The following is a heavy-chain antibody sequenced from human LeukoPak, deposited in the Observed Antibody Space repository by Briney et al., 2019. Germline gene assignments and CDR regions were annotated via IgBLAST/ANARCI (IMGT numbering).Heavy chain of an antibody. D-gene: IGHD6-13*01. V-gene: IGHV3-33*01. J-gene: IGHJ6*02. CDR2: IWYDGSNK. CDR1: GFTFSSYG. CDR3: AREAIAAAFRYYYYGMDV. Sequence: GRSLRLSCAASGFTFSSYGMHWVRQAPGKGLEWVAVIWYDGSNKYYADSVKGRFTISRDNSKNTLYLQMNSLRAEDTAVYYCAREAIAAAFRYYYYGMDVWGQGTTVTVSS.